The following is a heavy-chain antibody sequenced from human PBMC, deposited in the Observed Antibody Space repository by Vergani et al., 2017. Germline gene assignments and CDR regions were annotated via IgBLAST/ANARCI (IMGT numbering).Heavy chain of an antibody. D-gene: IGHD2-15*01. Sequence: QVQLLQSGAEVKKPGSSVKVSCKASGGTFSTYAISWVRQAPGQGLEWMGRLIPIFGTTNYAQNFQGRVTITADESTSTAYMELSSLRSEDTAVYYCARDRRYCSGGSCYLDYWGQGTLITVSS. V-gene: IGHV1-69*13. J-gene: IGHJ4*02. CDR2: LIPIFGTT. CDR3: ARDRRYCSGGSCYLDY. CDR1: GGTFSTYA.